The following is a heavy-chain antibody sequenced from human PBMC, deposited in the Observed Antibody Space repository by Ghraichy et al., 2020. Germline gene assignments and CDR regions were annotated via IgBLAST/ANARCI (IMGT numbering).Heavy chain of an antibody. D-gene: IGHD6-19*01. CDR2: IYHSGIT. Sequence: SETQSLTCTVSGGSISSHYWNWIRQPPGKGLEWIGDIYHSGITNYNPSLKSRVSISVDMSKNQFSLKLTSVTAADTAVYFCARVGGGYISDWPFDSWGQGTLVTVSS. CDR3: ARVGGGYISDWPFDS. CDR1: GGSISSHY. V-gene: IGHV4-59*11. J-gene: IGHJ4*02.